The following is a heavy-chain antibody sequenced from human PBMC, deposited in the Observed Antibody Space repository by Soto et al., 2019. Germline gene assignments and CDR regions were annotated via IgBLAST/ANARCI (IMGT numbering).Heavy chain of an antibody. Sequence: GESLKISCKDSGDGFSIHCIAWLRQMPGKRLEWAGIIYPGNSDTMYSPSFHGQVTISADTALITTYLQWDTLKPSDTAMSFCASDSHGGGGNCPMGGFDRWGQGTTVTVSS. V-gene: IGHV5-51*01. D-gene: IGHD2-15*01. CDR1: GDGFSIHC. J-gene: IGHJ3*02. CDR2: IYPGNSDT. CDR3: ASDSHGGGGNCPMGGFDR.